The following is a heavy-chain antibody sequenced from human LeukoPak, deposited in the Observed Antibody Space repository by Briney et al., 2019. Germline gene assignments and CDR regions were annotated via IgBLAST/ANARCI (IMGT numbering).Heavy chain of an antibody. CDR3: AGDQGGSAHRHAFDI. CDR1: GGSVDTIDYY. D-gene: IGHD1-26*01. Sequence: SETLSLTCTVSGGSVDTIDYYWSWIRQPPGKGLEWIGYMYHTGSSIYSPSLKSRLTISVDTSKNQYTLNLSSMTAADTAVYYCAGDQGGSAHRHAFDIWGQGTLVTVSS. J-gene: IGHJ3*02. CDR2: MYHTGSS. V-gene: IGHV4-61*08.